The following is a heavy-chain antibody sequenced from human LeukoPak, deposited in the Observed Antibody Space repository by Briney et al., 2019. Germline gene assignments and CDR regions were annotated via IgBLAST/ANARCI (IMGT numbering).Heavy chain of an antibody. CDR1: GGTFSSYG. CDR2: IIPIFGTA. CDR3: ARLDEYSSSSRYYGMDV. Sequence: SVKVSCKASGGTFSSYGISWVRQAPGQGLEWMGGIIPIFGTANYAQKFQGRVTITADESTSTAYMELSSLRSEDTAVYCCARLDEYSSSSRYYGMDVWGQGTTVTVSS. D-gene: IGHD6-6*01. V-gene: IGHV1-69*13. J-gene: IGHJ6*02.